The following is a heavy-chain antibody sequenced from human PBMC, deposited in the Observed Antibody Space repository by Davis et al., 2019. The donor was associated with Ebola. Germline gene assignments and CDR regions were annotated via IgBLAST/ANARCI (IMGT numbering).Heavy chain of an antibody. V-gene: IGHV3-9*03. D-gene: IGHD6-13*01. Sequence: PGGSLRLSCAASGFTFDDYAMHWVRQAPGKGLEWVSGISWNSGSIVYSDSVKGRFTISRDNAKNSLYLQMNSLRAEDMALYYCAKDTGAAGRTHFDYWGQGTLVTVSS. CDR2: ISWNSGSI. CDR1: GFTFDDYA. J-gene: IGHJ4*02. CDR3: AKDTGAAGRTHFDY.